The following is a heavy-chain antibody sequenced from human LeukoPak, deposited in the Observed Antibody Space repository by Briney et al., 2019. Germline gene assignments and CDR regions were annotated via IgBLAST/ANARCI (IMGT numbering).Heavy chain of an antibody. V-gene: IGHV3-15*01. J-gene: IGHJ4*02. CDR2: IKSKTDGGTT. D-gene: IGHD3-3*01. Sequence: GGSLRLSCAASGFTFSNAWMSWVRQAPGKGLEWVGRIKSKTDGGTTDYAAPVKGRFTISRDDSKNTLYLQMNSLKTEDTAVYYCTKALRFLEWSRDWGQGTLVTVSS. CDR3: TKALRFLEWSRD. CDR1: GFTFSNAW.